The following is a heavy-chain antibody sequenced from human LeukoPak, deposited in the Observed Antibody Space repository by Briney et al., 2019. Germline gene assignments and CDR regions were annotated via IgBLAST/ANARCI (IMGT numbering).Heavy chain of an antibody. J-gene: IGHJ4*02. CDR3: ASSGSYYRPFDY. Sequence: SETLSLTCAVSGGSISSSNWWSWVRQPPGKGLEWIGEIYHSGSTNYNPSLKSRVTISVDKSKNQFSLKLSSVTAADTAVYYCASSGSYYRPFDYWGQGTLVTVSS. CDR2: IYHSGST. CDR1: GGSISSSNW. D-gene: IGHD1-26*01. V-gene: IGHV4-4*02.